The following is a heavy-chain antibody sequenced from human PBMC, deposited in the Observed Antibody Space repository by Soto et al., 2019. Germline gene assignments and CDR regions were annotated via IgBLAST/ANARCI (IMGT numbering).Heavy chain of an antibody. J-gene: IGHJ5*02. V-gene: IGHV1-3*01. CDR3: ARPEYQLLTRGWFDP. CDR1: GYTFTSYA. CDR2: INGGNGDT. Sequence: GASVKLSCKASGYTFTSYAMNWVRQAPGQRLEWMGWINGGNGDTKYSQRFQDRVTISVDTSKNQFSLKLSSVTAADTAVYYCARPEYQLLTRGWFDPWGQGTLVTVSS. D-gene: IGHD2-2*01.